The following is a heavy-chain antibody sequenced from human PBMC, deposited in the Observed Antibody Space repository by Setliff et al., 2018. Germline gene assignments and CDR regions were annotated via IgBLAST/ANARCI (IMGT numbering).Heavy chain of an antibody. CDR1: GFTFKTYS. J-gene: IGHJ4*02. CDR3: ATFRGYTYGYDY. D-gene: IGHD5-18*01. V-gene: IGHV1-18*01. Sequence: ASVKVSCKASGFTFKTYSFSWIRQAPGQGLEWVGWISGYNGNTIYAQNFQDRVTMTTDASTNTACMELRSLGSDDTAVYYCATFRGYTYGYDYWGQGTLVTVSS. CDR2: ISGYNGNT.